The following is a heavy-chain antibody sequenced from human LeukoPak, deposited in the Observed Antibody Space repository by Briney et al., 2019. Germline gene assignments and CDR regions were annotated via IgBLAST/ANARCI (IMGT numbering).Heavy chain of an antibody. V-gene: IGHV3-30*04. D-gene: IGHD2-2*01. CDR3: ARERLPAAIPFDY. Sequence: GGSLRLSCAASGFTFSSYAMHWVRQAPGKGLEWVAVISYDGSNKYYADSVKGRFTISRDNPKNTLYLQTNSLRAEDTAVYYCARERLPAAIPFDYWGQGTLVTVSS. CDR2: ISYDGSNK. J-gene: IGHJ4*02. CDR1: GFTFSSYA.